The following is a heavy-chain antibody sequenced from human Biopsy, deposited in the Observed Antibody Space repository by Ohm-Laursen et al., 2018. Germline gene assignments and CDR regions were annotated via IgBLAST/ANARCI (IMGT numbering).Heavy chain of an antibody. V-gene: IGHV1-69*01. Sequence: SSVKVSCKASGGTFITYAFNWVRQAPGQGFEWMGGIIPMFGPASYAQKFQGRVTITADESTSTAYMELSSLRSEDTAVYYCARDFYDSSGARHQWGQGTLVTVSS. D-gene: IGHD3-22*01. CDR1: GGTFITYA. J-gene: IGHJ4*02. CDR2: IIPMFGPA. CDR3: ARDFYDSSGARHQ.